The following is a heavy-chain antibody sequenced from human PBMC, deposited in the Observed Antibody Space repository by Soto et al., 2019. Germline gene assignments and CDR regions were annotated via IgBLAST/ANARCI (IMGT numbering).Heavy chain of an antibody. Sequence: GGYLRLSCAASGFTFSSYDMHWVRQATGKGLEWVSAIGTAGDTYYPGSVKGRFTISRENAKNSLYLQMNSLRAGDTAVYYCARGRVSVGATTAFDIWGQGTMVTVSS. CDR3: ARGRVSVGATTAFDI. CDR1: GFTFSSYD. D-gene: IGHD1-26*01. V-gene: IGHV3-13*01. J-gene: IGHJ3*02. CDR2: IGTAGDT.